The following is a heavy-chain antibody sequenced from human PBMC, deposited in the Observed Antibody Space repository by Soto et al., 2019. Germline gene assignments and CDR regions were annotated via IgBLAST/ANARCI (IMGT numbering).Heavy chain of an antibody. D-gene: IGHD3-10*01. Sequence: ASVKVSCKASGYTFTSYAMHWVRQAPGQRLEWMGWINAGNGNTKYSQKFQGRVTITRDTSASTAYMELSSLRSEDTAVYYCAGRYYYGSGSYYNPPDYWGQGTLVTVSS. CDR2: INAGNGNT. V-gene: IGHV1-3*01. J-gene: IGHJ4*02. CDR1: GYTFTSYA. CDR3: AGRYYYGSGSYYNPPDY.